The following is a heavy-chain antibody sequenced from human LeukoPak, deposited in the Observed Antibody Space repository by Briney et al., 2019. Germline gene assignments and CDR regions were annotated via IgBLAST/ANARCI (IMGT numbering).Heavy chain of an antibody. CDR1: GGSISSYY. CDR2: IYCSGST. V-gene: IGHV4-59*01. Sequence: SETLSLTCTVSGGSISSYYWSWIRQPPGKGLEWIGYIYCSGSTNYNPSLKSRVTISVDTSKNQFSLKLSSVTAADTAVYYCARSKPGWQGLYFDYWGQGTLVTVSS. D-gene: IGHD6-19*01. CDR3: ARSKPGWQGLYFDY. J-gene: IGHJ4*02.